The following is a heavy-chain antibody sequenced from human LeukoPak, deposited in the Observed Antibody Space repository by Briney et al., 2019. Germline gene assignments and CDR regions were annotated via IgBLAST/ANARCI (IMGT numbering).Heavy chain of an antibody. D-gene: IGHD2-8*02. J-gene: IGHJ6*02. V-gene: IGHV3-30-3*01. Sequence: GGSLRLSCAASVFTFSSYAMHWVRQAPGKGGEWVAVISYEGSNKYYAGSVKGRFTISRDNSKNTLYLQMNSLRAEHTAVYYCARGPPGTGYYYYGMDVWGQGTTVTVSS. CDR3: ARGPPGTGYYYYGMDV. CDR1: VFTFSSYA. CDR2: ISYEGSNK.